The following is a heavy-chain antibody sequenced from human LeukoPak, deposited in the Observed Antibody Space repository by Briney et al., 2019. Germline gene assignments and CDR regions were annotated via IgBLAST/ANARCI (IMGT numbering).Heavy chain of an antibody. CDR3: ARSPHYDFWSGQFDY. J-gene: IGHJ4*02. V-gene: IGHV1-69*02. CDR2: IIPILGIA. D-gene: IGHD3-3*01. CDR1: GGTFSSYT. Sequence: GASVKVSCKASGGTFSSYTISWVRQAPGQGLEWMGRIIPILGIANYAQKFQGRVTITADKSTSTAYMELSSLRSEDTAVYYCARSPHYDFWSGQFDYWGQGTLVTVSS.